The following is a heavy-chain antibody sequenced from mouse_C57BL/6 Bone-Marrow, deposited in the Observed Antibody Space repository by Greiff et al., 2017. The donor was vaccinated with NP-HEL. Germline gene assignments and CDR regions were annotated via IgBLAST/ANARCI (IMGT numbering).Heavy chain of an antibody. J-gene: IGHJ3*01. CDR1: GYTFTSYG. CDR3: ARGGYGTSFAY. D-gene: IGHD1-1*01. V-gene: IGHV1-81*01. Sequence: QVQLQQSGAELARPGASVKLSCKASGYTFTSYGISWVKQRTGQGLEWIGEIYPRSGNTYYNEKFKGKATLTADKSSSTAYMELRSLTSEDSAVYFCARGGYGTSFAYWGQGTLVTVSA. CDR2: IYPRSGNT.